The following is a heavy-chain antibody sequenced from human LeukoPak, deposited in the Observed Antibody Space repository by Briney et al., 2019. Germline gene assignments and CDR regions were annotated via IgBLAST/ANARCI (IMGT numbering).Heavy chain of an antibody. CDR1: GGSISSYY. D-gene: IGHD3-10*01. J-gene: IGHJ4*02. V-gene: IGHV4-59*08. Sequence: SETLSLTCTVSGGSISSYYWSWIRQPPGKGLEWIGYIYYSGSTNYNPSLKSRVTISVDTSRDQFSLKLSSVTAADTAVYYCGSGSYYNIVDYWGQGTLVTVSS. CDR2: IYYSGST. CDR3: GSGSYYNIVDY.